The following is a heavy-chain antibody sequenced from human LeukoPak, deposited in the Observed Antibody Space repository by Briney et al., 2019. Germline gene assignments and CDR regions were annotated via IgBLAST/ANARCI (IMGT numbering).Heavy chain of an antibody. CDR2: IYYSGSA. V-gene: IGHV4-39*01. CDR3: ARLRGYSYGYGDN. Sequence: PSETLSLTCTVSGGSISSSGYYWGWIRQPPGKGLEWIGSIYYSGSAYYNPSLKSRVTISVDTSKNQFSLKLSSVTAADTAVYYCARLRGYSYGYGDNWGQGSLVTVSS. J-gene: IGHJ4*02. CDR1: GGSISSSGYY. D-gene: IGHD5-18*01.